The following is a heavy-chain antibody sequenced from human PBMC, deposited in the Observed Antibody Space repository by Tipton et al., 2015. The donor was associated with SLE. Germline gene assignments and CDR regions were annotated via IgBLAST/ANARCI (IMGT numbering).Heavy chain of an antibody. J-gene: IGHJ4*02. Sequence: TLSLTCAVYGGSFSGYYWSWIRQPPGKGLEWIGEINHSGSTNYNPSLKSRVTISVDTSKNHFSLKLSSVTAADTAVYYCARGRSKGYYGSGGWYYFDYSGQGTLVTVSS. V-gene: IGHV4-34*01. D-gene: IGHD3-10*01. CDR3: ARGRSKGYYGSGGWYYFDY. CDR1: GGSFSGYY. CDR2: INHSGST.